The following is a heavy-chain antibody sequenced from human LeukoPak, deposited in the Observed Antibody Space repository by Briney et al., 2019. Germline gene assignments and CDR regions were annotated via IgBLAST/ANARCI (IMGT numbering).Heavy chain of an antibody. D-gene: IGHD4-11*01. CDR1: GFTFSTYA. Sequence: GGSLRLSCSASGFTFSTYAMTWVRQAPGKGLEWVAAVTPNGGGTYYTGSVEGRFTISRDNSKNTLFLQMSGLRAEDTALYYCAKDLTLYSDFPYFDSWGQGTLVTVSS. V-gene: IGHV3-23*01. J-gene: IGHJ4*02. CDR2: VTPNGGGT. CDR3: AKDLTLYSDFPYFDS.